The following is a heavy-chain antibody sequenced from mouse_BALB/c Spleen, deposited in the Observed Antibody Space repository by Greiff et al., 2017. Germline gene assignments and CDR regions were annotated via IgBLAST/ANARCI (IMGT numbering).Heavy chain of an antibody. D-gene: IGHD1-1*02. CDR2: ISYSGST. Sequence: VQLKQSGPGLVKPSQSLSLTCTVTGYSITSDYAWNWIRQFPGNKLEWMGYISYSGSTSYNPSLKSRISITRDTSKNQFFLQLNSVTTEDTATYYCASLGVAPLDYWGQGTTLTVSS. J-gene: IGHJ2*01. CDR3: ASLGVAPLDY. V-gene: IGHV3-2*02. CDR1: GYSITSDYA.